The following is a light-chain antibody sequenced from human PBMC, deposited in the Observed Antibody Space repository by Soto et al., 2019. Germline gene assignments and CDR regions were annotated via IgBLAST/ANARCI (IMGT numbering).Light chain of an antibody. CDR1: SSDVGGYNY. CDR3: SSYTSSSTLGV. Sequence: QSALTQPASVSGSPGQSITISCTGTSSDVGGYNYVSWYQHHPGKAPKLIIYEVSNRPSGVSDRFSGSKSGNTASLTISGLQAEDEADYYCSSYTSSSTLGVFGTGTKLTVL. J-gene: IGLJ1*01. V-gene: IGLV2-14*01. CDR2: EVS.